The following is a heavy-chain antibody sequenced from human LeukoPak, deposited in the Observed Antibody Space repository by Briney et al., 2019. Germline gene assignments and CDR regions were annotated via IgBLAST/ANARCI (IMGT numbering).Heavy chain of an antibody. CDR2: IYSGGST. J-gene: IGHJ5*02. CDR1: GFTVSSNY. CDR3: ARDHRPLADEGLNWFDP. V-gene: IGHV3-53*01. D-gene: IGHD3-3*02. Sequence: PGGSLRLSCAASGFTVSSNYMSWVRQAPGKGLEWVSVIYSGGSTYYADSVKGRFTISRDNSKNTLYLQMNSLRAEDTAVYYRARDHRPLADEGLNWFDPWGQGTLVTVSS.